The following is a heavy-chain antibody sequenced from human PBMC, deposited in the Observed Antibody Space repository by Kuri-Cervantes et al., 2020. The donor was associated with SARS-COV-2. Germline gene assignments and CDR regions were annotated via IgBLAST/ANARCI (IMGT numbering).Heavy chain of an antibody. Sequence: ASVKVSCKPSAYTFTGYYIHWVRQAPGQGLEWMGWINPNRGNTNYAQKFQGRVTMARDTSIRTAYMEVTSLTYDDTAVYYCAREDFSSLGAPHGFDYWGQGTLVTVSS. V-gene: IGHV1-2*02. D-gene: IGHD1-26*01. CDR1: AYTFTGYY. CDR2: INPNRGNT. CDR3: AREDFSSLGAPHGFDY. J-gene: IGHJ4*02.